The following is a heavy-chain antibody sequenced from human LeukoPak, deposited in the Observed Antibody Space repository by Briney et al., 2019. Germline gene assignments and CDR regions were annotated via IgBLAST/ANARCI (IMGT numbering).Heavy chain of an antibody. V-gene: IGHV4-4*07. J-gene: IGHJ6*03. CDR2: IYTSGST. CDR3: AREEPPPTLTGQYYYYYYYMDV. CDR1: GDSISSYY. Sequence: PSETLSLTCTVSGDSISSYYWSWIRQPAGKGLEWIGRIYTSGSTNYNPSLKSRVTLSVDTSKNQFSLKLSSVTAADTAVYYCAREEPPPTLTGQYYYYYYYMDVWGKGTTVTVSS. D-gene: IGHD1-14*01.